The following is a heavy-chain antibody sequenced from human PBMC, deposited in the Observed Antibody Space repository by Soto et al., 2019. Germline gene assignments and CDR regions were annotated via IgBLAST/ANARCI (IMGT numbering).Heavy chain of an antibody. CDR1: GFTFSSYG. Sequence: PGGSLRLSCAASGFTFSSYGMHWVRQAPGKGLEWVAVIWYDGSNKYYADSVKGRFTISRDNSKNTLYLQMNSLRAEDTAVYYCSRYGFAFVDTAILIDYWGQGTLVTVSS. CDR2: IWYDGSNK. CDR3: SRYGFAFVDTAILIDY. D-gene: IGHD5-18*01. V-gene: IGHV3-33*01. J-gene: IGHJ4*02.